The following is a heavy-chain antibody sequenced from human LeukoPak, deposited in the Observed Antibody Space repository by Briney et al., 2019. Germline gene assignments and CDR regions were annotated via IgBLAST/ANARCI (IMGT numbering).Heavy chain of an antibody. CDR2: INHSGST. Sequence: SETLSLTCAVYGGSFSGYYWSWIRQPPGKGLEWIGEINHSGSTNYNPSLKSRVTISVDTSKNQFSLKLSSVTAADTAVYYCARLGATKKYFDWFSPDYWGQGTLVTVSS. CDR1: GGSFSGYY. J-gene: IGHJ4*02. D-gene: IGHD3-9*01. CDR3: ARLGATKKYFDWFSPDY. V-gene: IGHV4-34*01.